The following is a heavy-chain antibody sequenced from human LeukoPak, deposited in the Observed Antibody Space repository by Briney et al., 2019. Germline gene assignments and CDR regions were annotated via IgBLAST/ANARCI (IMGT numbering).Heavy chain of an antibody. CDR2: ISGSGGST. J-gene: IGHJ6*03. V-gene: IGHV3-23*01. CDR1: GFTFSSYA. CDR3: ARRVLRYYYYYMDV. D-gene: IGHD2-15*01. Sequence: GGSLRLSRAASGFTFSSYAMSWVRQAPGKGLEWVSAISGSGGSTYYADSVKGRFTISRDNAKNSLYLQMNSLRAEDTAVYYCARRVLRYYYYYMDVWGKGTTVTVSS.